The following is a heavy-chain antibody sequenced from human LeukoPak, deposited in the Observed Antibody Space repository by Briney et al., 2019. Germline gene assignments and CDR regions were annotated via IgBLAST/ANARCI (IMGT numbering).Heavy chain of an antibody. Sequence: GASVKVSCKASGYTFTSYGISWVRQAPGQGLEWMGWVNPTSGGTNYAQKFQGRVTMTRDTSISTAYMELSRLRSDDTAVYYCARVGGSGRSNPYYLDYWGQGTLVTVSS. J-gene: IGHJ4*02. D-gene: IGHD3-10*01. CDR1: GYTFTSYG. CDR3: ARVGGSGRSNPYYLDY. CDR2: VNPTSGGT. V-gene: IGHV1-2*02.